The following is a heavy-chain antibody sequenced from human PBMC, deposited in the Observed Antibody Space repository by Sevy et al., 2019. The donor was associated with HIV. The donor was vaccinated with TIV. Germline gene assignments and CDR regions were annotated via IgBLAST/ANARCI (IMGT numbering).Heavy chain of an antibody. CDR1: GFTVSSNY. J-gene: IGHJ3*02. V-gene: IGHV3-53*01. CDR2: IYSGGST. CDR3: ARVKTFAFDI. Sequence: GGSLRLSCAASGFTVSSNYMSWVRQAPGKGLEWVSVIYSGGSTYYADAVKGRFTISRDNSKNTLYLQMNSLRAEDTAVYYCARVKTFAFDIWGQGTMVTVSS.